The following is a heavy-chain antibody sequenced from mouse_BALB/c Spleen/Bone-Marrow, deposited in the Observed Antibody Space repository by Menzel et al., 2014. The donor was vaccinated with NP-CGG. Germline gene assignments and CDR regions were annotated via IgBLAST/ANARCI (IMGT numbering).Heavy chain of an antibody. V-gene: IGHV1-69*02. CDR2: IYPSDNYT. CDR1: GYIFTSYW. D-gene: IGHD2-3*01. CDR3: TRTYEYFDY. J-gene: IGHJ2*01. Sequence: VQLQQSGAELVRPGASVKLSCKASGYIFTSYWISWVKQRPGEGLEWIGNIYPSDNYTNYNQKFKDKATLTVDKSSSTAYMQLSSPTSEDSAVYYCTRTYEYFDYWGQGTTLTVSS.